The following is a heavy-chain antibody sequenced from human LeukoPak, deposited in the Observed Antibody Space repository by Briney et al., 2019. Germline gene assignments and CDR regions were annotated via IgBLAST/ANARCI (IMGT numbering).Heavy chain of an antibody. J-gene: IGHJ4*02. CDR1: GFTFSSYS. D-gene: IGHD3-22*01. V-gene: IGHV3-30*18. Sequence: GGSLRLSCAASGFTFSSYSMNWVRQAPGKGLEWVAVISYDGSNKYYADSVKGRFTISRDNSKNTLYLQMNSLRAEDTAVYYCAKDYPFDYDSSGYYPGYFDYWGQGTLVTVSS. CDR3: AKDYPFDYDSSGYYPGYFDY. CDR2: ISYDGSNK.